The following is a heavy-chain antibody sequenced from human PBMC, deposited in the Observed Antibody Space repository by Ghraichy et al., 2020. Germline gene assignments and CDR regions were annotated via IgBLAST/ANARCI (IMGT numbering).Heavy chain of an antibody. CDR1: GDSISSGIYY. D-gene: IGHD1-14*01. J-gene: IGHJ4*02. Sequence: SETLSLTCTVSGDSISSGIYYWGWIRQPPGKGLEWIGSIFHSGSTYYNPSLKSRVTISVDTSKNQFSLRLSSVTAADTAVYYCARVPYTVRTIGFNFCGQGTLVTVSS. CDR3: ARVPYTVRTIGFNF. V-gene: IGHV4-39*01. CDR2: IFHSGST.